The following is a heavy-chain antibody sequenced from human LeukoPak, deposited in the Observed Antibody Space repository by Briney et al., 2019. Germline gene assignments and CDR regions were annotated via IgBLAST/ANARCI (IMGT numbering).Heavy chain of an antibody. V-gene: IGHV1-2*06. CDR2: ISPNSGGT. CDR1: GYTFTDYY. J-gene: IGHJ4*02. D-gene: IGHD4-17*01. Sequence: ASVKVSCKASGYTFTDYYVHWVRQAPGQGLEWMGRISPNSGGTNYAQKFRGRLTVTRDTSISTAYMELSSLRSDDTAVYYCAKNHAGDYADYWGRGTLVTVSS. CDR3: AKNHAGDYADY.